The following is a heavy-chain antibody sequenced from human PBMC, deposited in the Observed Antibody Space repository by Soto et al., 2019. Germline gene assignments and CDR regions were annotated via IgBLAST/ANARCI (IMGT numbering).Heavy chain of an antibody. Sequence: GGSLRLSCAASGFTFSSYAMHWVRQAPGKGLEYVSAISSNGGSTYYANSVKGRFTISRDNSKNTLYLQMGSLRAEDMAVYYCARADRGGEYDFWSGEDDYYYYYMDVWGKGTTVTVSS. V-gene: IGHV3-64*01. CDR1: GFTFSSYA. CDR2: ISSNGGST. D-gene: IGHD3-3*01. CDR3: ARADRGGEYDFWSGEDDYYYYYMDV. J-gene: IGHJ6*03.